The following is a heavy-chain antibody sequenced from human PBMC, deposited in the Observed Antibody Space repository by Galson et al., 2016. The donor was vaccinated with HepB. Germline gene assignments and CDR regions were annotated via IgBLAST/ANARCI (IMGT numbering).Heavy chain of an antibody. Sequence: CAISGDSVSSNSAGWNWIRQSPSRGLEWLGRPFYRSNWQNDYAESVKSRITINPDTSKNQFPLQLNSVTPEDTAVYYCARSYLLGRGFGWWGQGTLVTVSS. J-gene: IGHJ1*01. CDR2: PFYRSNWQN. CDR3: ARSYLLGRGFGW. D-gene: IGHD7-27*01. V-gene: IGHV6-1*01. CDR1: GDSVSSNSAG.